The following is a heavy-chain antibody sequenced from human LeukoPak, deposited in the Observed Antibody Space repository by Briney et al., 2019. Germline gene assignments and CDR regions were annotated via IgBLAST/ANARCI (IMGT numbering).Heavy chain of an antibody. J-gene: IGHJ5*02. Sequence: SVKVSCKASGGTFSSYAISWVRQAPGQGLEWMGGIIPIFGTANYAQKFQGRVTITTDESTSTAYMELSSLRSEDTAVYYCARVPRGGYYSYNWFDPWGQGTLVIVSS. V-gene: IGHV1-69*05. D-gene: IGHD3-22*01. CDR1: GGTFSSYA. CDR3: ARVPRGGYYSYNWFDP. CDR2: IIPIFGTA.